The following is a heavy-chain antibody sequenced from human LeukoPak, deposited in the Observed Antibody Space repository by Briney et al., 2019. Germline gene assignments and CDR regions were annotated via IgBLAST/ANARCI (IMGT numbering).Heavy chain of an antibody. V-gene: IGHV3-23*01. Sequence: GGSLRLSCAASGFSFSSYGMTWVRQAPGKGLEWVSVISGAGRSIYYADSVKGRFTISRDNSKNTLYLQMNSLRADDTAVYYCAKRSGGPSPFDYWGQGALVTVSS. J-gene: IGHJ4*02. CDR1: GFSFSSYG. CDR3: AKRSGGPSPFDY. D-gene: IGHD3-3*01. CDR2: ISGAGRSI.